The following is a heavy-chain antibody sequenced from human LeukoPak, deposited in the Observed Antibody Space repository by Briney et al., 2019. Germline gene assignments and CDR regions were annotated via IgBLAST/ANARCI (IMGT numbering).Heavy chain of an antibody. V-gene: IGHV3-11*01. CDR3: ARTKYSGSYYEAFDI. D-gene: IGHD1-26*01. CDR2: ISSSGSTI. Sequence: GGSLRLSCAASGFTFSDYYMSWIRQAPGKGLEWVSYISSSGSTIYYADSVKGRFTISRDNAKNSLNLQMNSLRSEDTAVYYCARTKYSGSYYEAFDIWGQGTMVTVSS. CDR1: GFTFSDYY. J-gene: IGHJ3*02.